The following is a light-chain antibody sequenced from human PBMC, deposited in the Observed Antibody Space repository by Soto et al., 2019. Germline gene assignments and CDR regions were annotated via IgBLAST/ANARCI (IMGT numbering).Light chain of an antibody. Sequence: EIVLTQSPGTLSLSPGERATLSCRASQSVSSTYLAWYQQNPGQAPRLLIYGASSRATGIPDRFSGSGSGTDFTLNMSRLEPEDFAVYFCQKYGSSSYTFGQGTKLEIK. CDR3: QKYGSSSYT. CDR1: QSVSSTY. V-gene: IGKV3-20*01. J-gene: IGKJ2*01. CDR2: GAS.